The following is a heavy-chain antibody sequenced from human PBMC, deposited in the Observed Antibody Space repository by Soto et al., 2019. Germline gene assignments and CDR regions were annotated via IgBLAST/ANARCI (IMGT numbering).Heavy chain of an antibody. CDR1: GDAFSGYA. J-gene: IGHJ6*02. CDR3: AREDRCSSTSCYYNYYGMDV. CDR2: IIPIFGTA. D-gene: IGHD2-2*01. Sequence: SLKGSCKASGDAFSGYAISWVRQAPGQGLEWMGGIIPIFGTANYAQKFQGRVTITADKSTSTAYMELSSLRSEDTAVYYCAREDRCSSTSCYYNYYGMDVWGQGTTVTVSS. V-gene: IGHV1-69*06.